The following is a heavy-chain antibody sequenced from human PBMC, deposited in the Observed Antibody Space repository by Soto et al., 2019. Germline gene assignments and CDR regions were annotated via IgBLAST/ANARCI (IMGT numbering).Heavy chain of an antibody. D-gene: IGHD2-8*01. Sequence: EVQLVQSGAEVKKPGESLKISCKSSGYRFPNYWIGWVRQMPGKGLEWMGIIYLGDSDTRYSPFFQGQVTISADKSLSTAYLHWSSLKASDTATHYCAGKYCTTTSCFKGNEAFDTWGQGTMVTVSS. CDR3: AGKYCTTTSCFKGNEAFDT. V-gene: IGHV5-51*03. CDR1: GYRFPNYW. CDR2: IYLGDSDT. J-gene: IGHJ3*02.